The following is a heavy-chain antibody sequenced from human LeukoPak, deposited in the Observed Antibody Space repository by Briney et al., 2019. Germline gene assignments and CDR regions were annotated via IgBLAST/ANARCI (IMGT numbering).Heavy chain of an antibody. CDR3: AREGGYNPGAFYI. CDR1: GYTFTVYY. CDR2: INPNSGGT. V-gene: IGHV1-2*02. Sequence: PPVTVSFTASGYTFTVYYIHWVRQAPGQGLEWMGWINPNSGGTNYAQKFQGRGTMTRDTSISTAYMELGRLRSDDTVVYYGAREGGYNPGAFYIWGEGTMVTVSS. D-gene: IGHD5-24*01. J-gene: IGHJ3*02.